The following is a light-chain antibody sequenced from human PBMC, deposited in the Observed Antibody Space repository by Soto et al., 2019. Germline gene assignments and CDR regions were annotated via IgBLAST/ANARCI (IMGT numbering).Light chain of an antibody. CDR1: QSVSSSY. CDR3: QQYNDWPFT. Sequence: EIVLTQSPGTLSLSPGERATLSCRASQSVSSSYLAWYQHKPGQAPRLLIYGASIRATGIPARFSGSGSGTEFTLTISSLQSEDFAIYFCQQYNDWPFTFGPGTKVDIK. J-gene: IGKJ3*01. V-gene: IGKV3D-15*01. CDR2: GAS.